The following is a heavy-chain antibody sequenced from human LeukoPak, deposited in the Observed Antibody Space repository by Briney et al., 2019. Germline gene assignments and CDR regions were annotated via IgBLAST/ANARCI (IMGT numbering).Heavy chain of an antibody. CDR2: INHSGST. Sequence: SETLSLTCAVYGGSFSGYYWSWIRQPPGKGLEWIGEINHSGSTNYNPSLKSRVTISVDTSKNQFSLKLSSVTAADTAVYYCARSGQQWLESDYWGQGTLVTVSS. D-gene: IGHD6-19*01. CDR1: GGSFSGYY. CDR3: ARSGQQWLESDY. J-gene: IGHJ4*02. V-gene: IGHV4-34*01.